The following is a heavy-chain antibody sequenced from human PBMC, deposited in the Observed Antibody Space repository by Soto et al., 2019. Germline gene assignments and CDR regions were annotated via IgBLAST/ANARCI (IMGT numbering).Heavy chain of an antibody. CDR3: ASGVADIHSFGWRNRFEFWFDP. D-gene: IGHD2-15*01. J-gene: IGHJ5*02. CDR1: GVSISSGGYS. V-gene: IGHV4-30-2*01. CDR2: IYHSGNT. Sequence: SETLSLTCAVSGVSISSGGYSWSWIRQPPGKGLEWLGNIYHSGNTYYNPSLKGRVTMSLDRSKNQFSLNLNSVTAADTAVYYCASGVADIHSFGWRNRFEFWFDPWGQGTLVTVSS.